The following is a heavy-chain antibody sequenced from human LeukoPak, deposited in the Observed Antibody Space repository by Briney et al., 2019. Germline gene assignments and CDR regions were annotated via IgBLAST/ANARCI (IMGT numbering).Heavy chain of an antibody. CDR1: GFTFRSHG. CDR3: ARSNTVTSNYYYGLDV. J-gene: IGHJ6*02. V-gene: IGHV3-33*01. CDR2: TWYDGSKR. Sequence: GRSLRLSCAASGFTFRSHGMQWVRQAPGEGLEWVAVTWYDGSKRYYADPVKGRFTISRDNSKNTLDLLMSSLRAEDTAEYYCARSNTVTSNYYYGLDVWGQGTTVTVSS. D-gene: IGHD4-11*01.